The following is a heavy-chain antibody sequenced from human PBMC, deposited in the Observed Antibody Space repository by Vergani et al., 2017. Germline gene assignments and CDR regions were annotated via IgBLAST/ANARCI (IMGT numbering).Heavy chain of an antibody. CDR1: GGSISSYY. CDR2: IYYSGST. J-gene: IGHJ3*02. V-gene: IGHV4-59*01. CDR3: AKDRLRYFDWLWDYGAFDI. Sequence: QVQLQESGPGLVKPSQTLSLTCTVSGGSISSYYWSWIRQPPGKGLEWIGYIYYSGSTNYNPSLKSRVTISVDTSKNQFSLKLSSVTAADTAVYYCAKDRLRYFDWLWDYGAFDIWGQGTMVTVSS. D-gene: IGHD3-9*01.